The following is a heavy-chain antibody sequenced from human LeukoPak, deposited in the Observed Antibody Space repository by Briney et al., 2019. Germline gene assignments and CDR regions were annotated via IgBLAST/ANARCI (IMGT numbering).Heavy chain of an antibody. CDR2: IYTSGGT. CDR3: PGRGSSXGTFDI. Sequence: SQTLSLTCTVSGGSITNLNYYWTWIRQPAGKRLEWIGRIYTSGGTNYNPSLKSRVTMSVDQSMNQISLNLASLAAADTALYYCPGRGSSXGTFDI. CDR1: GGSITNLNYY. D-gene: IGHD2-2*01. V-gene: IGHV4-61*02. J-gene: IGHJ3*02.